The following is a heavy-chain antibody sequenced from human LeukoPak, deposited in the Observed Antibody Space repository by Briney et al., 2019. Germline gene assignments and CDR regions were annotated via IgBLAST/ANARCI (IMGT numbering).Heavy chain of an antibody. CDR3: ARVPPYYYDSSGTFLGPFDY. J-gene: IGHJ4*02. D-gene: IGHD3-22*01. CDR1: GGTFSSYA. CDR2: IIPILGIA. V-gene: IGHV1-69*04. Sequence: EASVKVSCKASGGTFSSYAIRWVRQAPGQGLEWMGRIIPILGIANYAQKFQGRVTITADKSTSTAYMELSSLRSEDTAVYYCARVPPYYYDSSGTFLGPFDYWGQGTLVTVSS.